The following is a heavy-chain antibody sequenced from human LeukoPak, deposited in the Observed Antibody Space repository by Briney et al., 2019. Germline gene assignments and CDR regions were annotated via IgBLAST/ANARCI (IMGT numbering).Heavy chain of an antibody. D-gene: IGHD3-16*01. J-gene: IGHJ3*02. CDR1: GYTFTSYY. CDR3: ARPRHYVWGSSYAFDI. Sequence: ASVKVFCSASGYTFTSYYMYWVRQAPGQGLEWMGWINPNSCGTNYAQKFQGRVTMTGDTSLSIVQTELSTLRSDDTAVDYRARPRHYVWGSSYAFDIWGQGTMVTVSS. CDR2: INPNSCGT. V-gene: IGHV1-2*02.